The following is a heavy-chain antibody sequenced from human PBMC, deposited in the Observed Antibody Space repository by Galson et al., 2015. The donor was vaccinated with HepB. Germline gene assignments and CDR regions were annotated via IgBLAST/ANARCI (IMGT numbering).Heavy chain of an antibody. CDR3: ANNYDFWSGYTYYFDY. J-gene: IGHJ4*02. CDR2: IYSGGST. CDR1: GFTVSSNY. D-gene: IGHD3-3*01. V-gene: IGHV3-53*04. Sequence: LRLSCAASGFTVSSNYMSWVRQAPGKGLEWVSVIYSGGSTYYADSVKGRFTISRHNSKNTLYLQMNSLRAEDTAVYYCANNYDFWSGYTYYFDYWGQGTLVTVSS.